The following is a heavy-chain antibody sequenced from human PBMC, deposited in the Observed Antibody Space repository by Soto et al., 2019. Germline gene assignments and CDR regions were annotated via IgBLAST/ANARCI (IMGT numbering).Heavy chain of an antibody. Sequence: PGGSLRLSCADSGFTFSNYGMHWVRQAPGKGLEWVAIISFDGNNKYYSDSVKGRFTISRDNSKNMVFLQMNSLRPEDTAVYYCVKPKEHFYDSSPGETWGQGTPVTVSS. CDR1: GFTFSNYG. CDR2: ISFDGNNK. V-gene: IGHV3-30*18. CDR3: VKPKEHFYDSSPGET. J-gene: IGHJ5*02. D-gene: IGHD3-22*01.